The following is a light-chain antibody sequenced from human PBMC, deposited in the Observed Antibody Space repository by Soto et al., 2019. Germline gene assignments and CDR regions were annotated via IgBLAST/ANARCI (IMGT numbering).Light chain of an antibody. CDR3: AAWDDRLNGDV. CDR1: GSRSGGKS. V-gene: IGLV1-44*01. Sequence: QSPLTQPPSTSGALGQRVTVSCSGSGSRSGGKSVYWEQQLPGTAPKLLMWSTDQQPSGVPDRFSGSKSVMSASVTIIGLRSEDGAEFYGAAWDDRLNGDVFGPRTKVPV. J-gene: IGLJ1*01. CDR2: STD.